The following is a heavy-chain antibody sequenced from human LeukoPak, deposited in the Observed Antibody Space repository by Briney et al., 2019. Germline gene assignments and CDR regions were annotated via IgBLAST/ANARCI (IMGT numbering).Heavy chain of an antibody. Sequence: SVKVSCKASGGTFSSYAISWVRQAPGQGLEWMGRIFPIFGTAHYAQKFQGRVTITTDESTSRAYMERSSLRSEDTAVYYCARDKAAAWYMFDAFYIWGQGTMVTVSS. J-gene: IGHJ3*02. CDR3: ARDKAAAWYMFDAFYI. CDR2: IFPIFGTA. D-gene: IGHD6-13*01. CDR1: GGTFSSYA. V-gene: IGHV1-69*05.